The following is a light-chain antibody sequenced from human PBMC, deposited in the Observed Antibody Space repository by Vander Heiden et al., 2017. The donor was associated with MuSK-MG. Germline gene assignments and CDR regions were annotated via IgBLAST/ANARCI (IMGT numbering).Light chain of an antibody. V-gene: IGKV3-11*01. CDR1: QSVGSD. CDR3: HQRSNWHPGPFT. CDR2: DAS. Sequence: EIGLTQSLATLPLSPGERATLSCRASQSVGSDLVSYQHKPGQAPGLLIYDASNRAAGIPARFSGSVSGTDFTLTISILDPEHFAVYYCHQRSNWHPGPFTFGHGTKVDIK. J-gene: IGKJ3*01.